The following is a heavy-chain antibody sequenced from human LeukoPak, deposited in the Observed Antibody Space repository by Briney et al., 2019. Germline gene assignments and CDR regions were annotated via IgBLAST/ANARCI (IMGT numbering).Heavy chain of an antibody. V-gene: IGHV1-46*01. CDR1: GYTFTSYY. CDR3: AVTGSGTVTTWGIFDY. Sequence: ASVKVSCKASGYTFTSYYMHWVRQAPGQGLEWMGIINPSGGSTSYAQKFQGRVTMTRVTSTSTVYVELSSLRSEDTAVYYCAVTGSGTVTTWGIFDYWGQGTLVTVSS. J-gene: IGHJ4*02. D-gene: IGHD4-17*01. CDR2: INPSGGST.